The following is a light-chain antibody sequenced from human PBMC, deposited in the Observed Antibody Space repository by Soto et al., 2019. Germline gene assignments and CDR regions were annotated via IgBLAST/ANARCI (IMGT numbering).Light chain of an antibody. V-gene: IGKV1-39*01. CDR2: GAS. Sequence: DIQMTQSPSSLSASVGETVIISCRASETITRYLNWYQSKPGKAPRLLISGASSLQSGVPSRFSGSSAGTDFTLTISSLQPEDFATYYCEQSYSNPLTFGGGIKVEMK. J-gene: IGKJ4*01. CDR1: ETITRY. CDR3: EQSYSNPLT.